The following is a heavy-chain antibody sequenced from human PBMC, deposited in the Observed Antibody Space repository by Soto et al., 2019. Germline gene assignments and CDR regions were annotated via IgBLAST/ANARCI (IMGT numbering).Heavy chain of an antibody. CDR3: ARYCSGGSCLMSYFDY. Sequence: SETLSLTCTVSGGSISTDTFYWSWIRQHPGKGLEWIGYMYHRGSAYYNPSLKSRGSISKDTSKNQFSLMLSSVTAADTAVYYCARYCSGGSCLMSYFDYWGQGALVTVSS. CDR2: MYHRGSA. J-gene: IGHJ4*02. D-gene: IGHD2-15*01. V-gene: IGHV4-31*03. CDR1: GGSISTDTFY.